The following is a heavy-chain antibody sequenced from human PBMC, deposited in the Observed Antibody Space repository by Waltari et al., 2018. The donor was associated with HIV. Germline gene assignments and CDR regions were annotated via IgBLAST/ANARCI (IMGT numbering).Heavy chain of an antibody. D-gene: IGHD3-16*01. J-gene: IGHJ5*01. CDR1: GVSLDDYS. CDR3: ARRGLDPLIPNNWFDS. CDR2: VNHSGTS. Sequence: QVQLQQWGARLLKPSETLSLTCAVDGVSLDDYSWHWLRQTPGKGVEWIGEVNHSGTSNSVPSLKSRVSISVNAFKRQFSLNLTSVTAADTGVYFCARRGLDPLIPNNWFDSWGQGTVVIVSS. V-gene: IGHV4-34*02.